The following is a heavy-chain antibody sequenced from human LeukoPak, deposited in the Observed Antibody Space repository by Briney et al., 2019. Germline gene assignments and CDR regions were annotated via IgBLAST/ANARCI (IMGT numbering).Heavy chain of an antibody. CDR2: ISNSGSST. CDR3: AKGRTLDY. CDR1: GFTFSTYA. V-gene: IGHV3-23*01. Sequence: PGGSLRLSCAASGFTFSTYAMSWVRQAPGKGLEWVSAISNSGSSTYCADSVKGRLTISRDTSKNTLYLQMNSLRAEDTAVYYCAKGRTLDYWGQGTLVTVSS. J-gene: IGHJ4*02.